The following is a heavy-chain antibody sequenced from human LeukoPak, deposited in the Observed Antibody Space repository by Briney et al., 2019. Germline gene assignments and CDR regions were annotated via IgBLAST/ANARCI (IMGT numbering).Heavy chain of an antibody. J-gene: IGHJ4*02. V-gene: IGHV4-39*01. CDR1: GGSISSSCYY. Sequence: PSETLSLTCTVSGGSISSSCYYWGWIRQPPGKGLEWIGSIYYSGSTYYNPSLKSRVTISVDTSKNQFSLKLSSVTAADTAVYYCARHPVDEWELLLFDYWGQGTLVTVSS. D-gene: IGHD1-26*01. CDR3: ARHPVDEWELLLFDY. CDR2: IYYSGST.